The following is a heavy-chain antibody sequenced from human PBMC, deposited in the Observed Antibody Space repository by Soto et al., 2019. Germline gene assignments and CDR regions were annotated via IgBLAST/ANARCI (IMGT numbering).Heavy chain of an antibody. CDR2: ISGSGSFI. CDR1: GFTFSSHN. CDR3: TTAPFSFITLPGTSFLIGMDV. D-gene: IGHD3-10*01. J-gene: IGHJ6*02. Sequence: PGGSLRLSCAASGFTFSSHNINWIRQAPGKGLEWVSAISGSGSFIYYAAPVKGRFTVSRDDSRNTLYLQLNSLKTEDTAVYYCTTAPFSFITLPGTSFLIGMDVWGQGTTVTVSS. V-gene: IGHV3-21*03.